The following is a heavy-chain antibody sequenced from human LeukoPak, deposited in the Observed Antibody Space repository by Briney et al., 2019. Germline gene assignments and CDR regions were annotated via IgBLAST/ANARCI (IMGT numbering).Heavy chain of an antibody. CDR3: ARVSITFGGVILKGFDY. Sequence: ASVKVSCKASGGTFSSYAISWVRQAPGQGLEWMEGIIPIFGTANYAQKFQGRVTITADESTSTAYMELSSLRSEDTAVYYCARVSITFGGVILKGFDYWGQGTLVTVSS. V-gene: IGHV1-69*13. CDR2: IIPIFGTA. D-gene: IGHD3-16*02. J-gene: IGHJ4*02. CDR1: GGTFSSYA.